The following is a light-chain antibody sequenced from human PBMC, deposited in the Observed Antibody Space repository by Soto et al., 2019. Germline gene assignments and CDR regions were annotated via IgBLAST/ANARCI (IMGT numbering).Light chain of an antibody. J-gene: IGKJ1*01. CDR3: QQYGGSPRT. CDR2: DAS. CDR1: QSFCSRS. V-gene: IGKV3-20*01. Sequence: EIALTQSAGNLALSPGERGSLXCRGSQSFCSRSLAWYHRERSKAPMLRRHDASSRASGTPDRVSGSGSATDFTRTISRLEPEDFAVYYCQQYGGSPRTFGQGTKVDIK.